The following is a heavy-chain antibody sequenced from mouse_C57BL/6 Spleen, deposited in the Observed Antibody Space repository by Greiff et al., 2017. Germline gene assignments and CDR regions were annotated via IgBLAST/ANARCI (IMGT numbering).Heavy chain of an antibody. Sequence: VQLQQSGAELVKPGASVKLSCTASGFNIKDYYMHWVKQRTEQGLEWIGRIDPEDGETKYAPKFQGKATLTADTSSNTAYLQLSSLTSEDTAVYYCARHYGSSYGEFDYWGQGTTLTVSS. CDR1: GFNIKDYY. D-gene: IGHD1-1*01. CDR2: IDPEDGET. CDR3: ARHYGSSYGEFDY. V-gene: IGHV14-2*01. J-gene: IGHJ2*01.